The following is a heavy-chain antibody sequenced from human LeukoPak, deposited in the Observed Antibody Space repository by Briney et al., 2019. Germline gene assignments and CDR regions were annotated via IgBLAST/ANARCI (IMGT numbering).Heavy chain of an antibody. Sequence: PGGSLRLSCGASGFTFSSYEMNWVRQAPGKGLEWVSYISSSGSSIYYADSVKGRFTISRDNAKKSLDLQMNSLRAEDTAVYYCARLDGYNYGSFDFWGQGTLVTVSS. V-gene: IGHV3-48*03. CDR2: ISSSGSSI. CDR1: GFTFSSYE. D-gene: IGHD5-18*01. J-gene: IGHJ4*02. CDR3: ARLDGYNYGSFDF.